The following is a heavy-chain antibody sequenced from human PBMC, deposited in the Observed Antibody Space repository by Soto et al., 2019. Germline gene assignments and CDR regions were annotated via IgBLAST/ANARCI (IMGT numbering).Heavy chain of an antibody. CDR3: ARHSYRARGLNWFDP. CDR1: GYSFTSYW. Sequence: GESLKISCKGSGYSFTSYWIGWVRQMPGKGLEWMGIIYPGDSDTRYSPSFQGQVTISADKSISTAYLQWSSLKASDTAMYYCARHSYRARGLNWFDPWGQGTLVTVSS. CDR2: IYPGDSDT. J-gene: IGHJ5*02. V-gene: IGHV5-51*01. D-gene: IGHD3-10*01.